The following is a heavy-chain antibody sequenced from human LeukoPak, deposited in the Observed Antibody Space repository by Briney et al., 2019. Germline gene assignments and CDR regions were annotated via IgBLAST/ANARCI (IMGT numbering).Heavy chain of an antibody. J-gene: IGHJ5*02. CDR1: GYLISSDYY. CDR3: ARLYYDFRSGYSTNNWFDP. Sequence: SETLSLTCAVSGYLISSDYYWGWIRQPPGKGLEWIGTIYHSGSTYYNPSLKSRVTISVDTSKNQFSLKLSSVTAADTAVYYCARLYYDFRSGYSTNNWFDPWGQGTLVTVSS. D-gene: IGHD3-3*01. CDR2: IYHSGST. V-gene: IGHV4-38-2*01.